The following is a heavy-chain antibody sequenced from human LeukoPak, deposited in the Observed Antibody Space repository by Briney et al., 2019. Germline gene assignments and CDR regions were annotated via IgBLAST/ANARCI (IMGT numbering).Heavy chain of an antibody. CDR2: ISSNGGST. J-gene: IGHJ4*02. CDR3: ARDSSSWYYFDY. D-gene: IGHD6-13*01. CDR1: GFTFSSYA. V-gene: IGHV3-64*01. Sequence: GGALRLSCAASGFTFSSYAMHLVRPAPGKGLEYVSAISSNGGSTYYANSVKGRFTISRDNSKNTLYLQMGSLRAEDMAVYYCARDSSSWYYFDYWGQGTLVTVSS.